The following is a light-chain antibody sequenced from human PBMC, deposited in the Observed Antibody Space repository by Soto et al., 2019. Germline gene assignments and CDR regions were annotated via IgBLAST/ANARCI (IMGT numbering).Light chain of an antibody. CDR3: QQRANWPRGT. CDR2: DVS. J-gene: IGKJ2*02. Sequence: EIVLTQSPATLSLSPGERATLSCRASQSVNNFLAWYQQKPGQAPRLLIYDVSTRATGIPARFSGSGSGTDFALTISSLEPEDLAVYYCQQRANWPRGTFGQGTKLEIK. CDR1: QSVNNF. V-gene: IGKV3-11*01.